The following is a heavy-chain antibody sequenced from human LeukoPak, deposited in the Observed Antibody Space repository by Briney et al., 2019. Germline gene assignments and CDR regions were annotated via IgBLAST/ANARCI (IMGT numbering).Heavy chain of an antibody. CDR1: GFTVSSNY. D-gene: IGHD3-22*01. V-gene: IGHV3-53*01. Sequence: GGSLRLSCAASGFTVSSNYMSWVRQAPGKGLEWVSVIYSGGSTYYADSVKGRFTISRDNSKNTLYLQMNSLRAEDTAVYYCAEVKYYDRPAGDVFDIWGQGTMVTVSS. CDR2: IYSGGST. J-gene: IGHJ3*02. CDR3: AEVKYYDRPAGDVFDI.